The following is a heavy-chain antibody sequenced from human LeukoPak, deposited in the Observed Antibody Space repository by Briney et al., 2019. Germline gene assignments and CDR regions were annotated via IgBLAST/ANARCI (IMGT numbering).Heavy chain of an antibody. CDR2: INGNGGST. Sequence: GGSLRLSCAASGFTFSNYAMSWVRQAPGKGLEWVSGINGNGGSTYNADSVKGRFTISRDNSKNTLYLQMNSLRAEDTAVYYCARGYRAFDIWGQGTMVTVSS. CDR3: ARGYRAFDI. D-gene: IGHD1-1*01. V-gene: IGHV3-23*01. CDR1: GFTFSNYA. J-gene: IGHJ3*02.